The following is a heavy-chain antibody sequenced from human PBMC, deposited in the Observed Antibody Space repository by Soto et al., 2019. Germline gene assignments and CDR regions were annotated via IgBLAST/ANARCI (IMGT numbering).Heavy chain of an antibody. CDR3: ARGGDYYDSSGYYRPLDY. CDR2: INPNSGGT. Sequence: GASVNVSCKASGYTFTGYYMHWVRQAPGQGLEWMGWINPNSGGTNYAQKFQGRVTMTRDTSISTAYMELSRLRSDDTAVYYCARGGDYYDSSGYYRPLDYWGQGTLVTVSS. CDR1: GYTFTGYY. V-gene: IGHV1-2*02. D-gene: IGHD3-22*01. J-gene: IGHJ4*02.